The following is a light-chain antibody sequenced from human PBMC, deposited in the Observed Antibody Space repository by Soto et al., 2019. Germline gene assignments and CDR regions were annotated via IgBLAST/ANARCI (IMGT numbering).Light chain of an antibody. CDR3: QQYYSTPPYT. J-gene: IGKJ2*01. V-gene: IGKV4-1*01. CDR2: WAS. CDR1: QSVLYSSNNKNY. Sequence: DIVMTQSPDSLAVSLGERATINCKSSQSVLYSSNNKNYLAWYQQKPGQPPKLLIYWASTRESGVPDRFSGSGSGAAFTLTTSSLQAADVAVYYCQQYYSTPPYTFGQGTKLEIK.